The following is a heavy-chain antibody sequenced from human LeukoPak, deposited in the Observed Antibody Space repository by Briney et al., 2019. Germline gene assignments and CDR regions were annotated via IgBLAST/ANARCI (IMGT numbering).Heavy chain of an antibody. V-gene: IGHV3-74*01. J-gene: IGHJ4*02. CDR3: ARDSPLVGATMYFDY. CDR1: GFTFSGFW. CDR2: ISFDGSDA. D-gene: IGHD1-26*01. Sequence: GGSLRLSCAASGFTFSGFWMHWVRQAPGEGLVWVSCISFDGSDATYADSVKGRFTISRDNSKNTLYLQMNSLRAEDTAVYYRARDSPLVGATMYFDYWGQGTLVTVSS.